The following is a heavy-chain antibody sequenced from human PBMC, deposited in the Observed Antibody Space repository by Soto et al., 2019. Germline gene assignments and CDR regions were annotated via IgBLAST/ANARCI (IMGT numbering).Heavy chain of an antibody. Sequence: GGSLRLSCAASGFTFSSYWMNWVRQAPGKGLEWVANIKQDGSENYYVDSVKGRFTISRDNAKNSLYLQMDSLRAEDTAVYYCARERGRLSNIAARPVDYGGQGTLVTVSS. CDR2: IKQDGSEN. J-gene: IGHJ4*02. V-gene: IGHV3-7*03. CDR3: ARERGRLSNIAARPVDY. D-gene: IGHD6-6*01. CDR1: GFTFSSYW.